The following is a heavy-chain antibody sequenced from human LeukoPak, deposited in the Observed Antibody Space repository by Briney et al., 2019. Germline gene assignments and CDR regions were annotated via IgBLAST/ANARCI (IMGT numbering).Heavy chain of an antibody. V-gene: IGHV4-61*02. CDR2: IYTSGST. CDR1: GGSISSGSYY. CDR3: AREGFKVMGALQQIADY. D-gene: IGHD1-26*01. Sequence: SETLSLTCTVSGGSISSGSYYWSWIRQPAGKGLEWIGRIYTSGSTNYNPSLKSRVTISVDTSKNQFSLKLSSVTAADPAGYYCAREGFKVMGALQQIADYWGQGTLVTVSS. J-gene: IGHJ4*02.